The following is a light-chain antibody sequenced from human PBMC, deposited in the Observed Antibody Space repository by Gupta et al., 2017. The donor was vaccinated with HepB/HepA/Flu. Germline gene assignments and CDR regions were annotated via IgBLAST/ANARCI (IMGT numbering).Light chain of an antibody. Sequence: CRASQSVSTAYVAWYQQKPGQAPRLIIHSASRRATVVPNRFSGSGSGTDFTLTINRREPEDFAVYYCQQYDGSSFTFGQGTKLDIK. J-gene: IGKJ2*01. CDR3: QQYDGSSFT. CDR2: SAS. V-gene: IGKV3-20*01. CDR1: QSVSTAY.